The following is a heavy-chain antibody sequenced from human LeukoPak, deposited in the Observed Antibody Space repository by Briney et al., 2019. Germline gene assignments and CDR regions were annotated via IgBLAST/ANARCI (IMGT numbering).Heavy chain of an antibody. CDR3: ASYPYSYAETDAFDI. D-gene: IGHD5-18*01. CDR1: GGSISSYY. Sequence: SETLSLTCTVSGGSISSYYWSWIRQPAGKGLEWIGRIYTSGSTNYNPSLKSRVTMSVDTSKNQFSLKLSSVTAADTAVYYCASYPYSYAETDAFDIWGQGTMVAVSS. J-gene: IGHJ3*02. CDR2: IYTSGST. V-gene: IGHV4-4*07.